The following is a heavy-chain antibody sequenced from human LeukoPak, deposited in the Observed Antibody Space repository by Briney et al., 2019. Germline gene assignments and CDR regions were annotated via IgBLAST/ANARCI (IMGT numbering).Heavy chain of an antibody. D-gene: IGHD5-12*01. J-gene: IGHJ4*02. CDR3: ARDISRYDSD. Sequence: GGSLRLSCAASGFTFSSYSMNWVRQAPGKGLEWVSSISSSSSYIYYADSVKGRITISRDNAKNSLYLQMNSLRAEDTAVYYCARDISRYDSDWGQGTLVTVSS. CDR1: GFTFSSYS. CDR2: ISSSSSYI. V-gene: IGHV3-21*01.